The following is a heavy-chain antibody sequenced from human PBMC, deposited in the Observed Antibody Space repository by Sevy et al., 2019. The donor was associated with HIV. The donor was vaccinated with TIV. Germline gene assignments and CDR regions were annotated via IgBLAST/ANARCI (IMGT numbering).Heavy chain of an antibody. Sequence: GGSLRLSCAASGFTFSSYAMHWVRQAPGKGLEWVAVISYDGSNKYYADFVKGRFTISRDNSKNTLYLQMNSLRAEDTAVYYCARTKDSPFYYYYYGMDVWGQGTTVTVSS. CDR3: ARTKDSPFYYYYYGMDV. CDR1: GFTFSSYA. V-gene: IGHV3-30-3*01. J-gene: IGHJ6*02. CDR2: ISYDGSNK.